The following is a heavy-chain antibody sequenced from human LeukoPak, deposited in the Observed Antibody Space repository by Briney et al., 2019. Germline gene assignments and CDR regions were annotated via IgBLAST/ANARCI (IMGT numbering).Heavy chain of an antibody. CDR1: GFTFSDYY. Sequence: GGSLRLSCAASGFTFSDYYMNWIRQAPGKGLEWVSYISSSGTVKYYADSVKGRFTISRDNANNSLYLQMNSLRAEDTAVYYCARRGNSYGYFDYWGQGTLVPVAP. J-gene: IGHJ4*02. CDR2: ISSSGTVK. D-gene: IGHD5-18*01. CDR3: ARRGNSYGYFDY. V-gene: IGHV3-11*01.